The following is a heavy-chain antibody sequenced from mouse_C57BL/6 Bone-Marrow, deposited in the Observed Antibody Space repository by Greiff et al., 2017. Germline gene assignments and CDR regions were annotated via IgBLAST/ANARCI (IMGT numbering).Heavy chain of an antibody. Sequence: VQLQQPGAELVMPGASVRLSCKASGYTFTSYWMHWVKQRPGQGLEWIGEIDPSDSYTNYNQKFKGKSTLTVDKSSSTAYMQLSSLTSEDSAVYYCARIKTISVWGTGTTVTVSS. CDR3: ARIKTISV. CDR2: IDPSDSYT. D-gene: IGHD1-1*02. J-gene: IGHJ1*03. V-gene: IGHV1-69*01. CDR1: GYTFTSYW.